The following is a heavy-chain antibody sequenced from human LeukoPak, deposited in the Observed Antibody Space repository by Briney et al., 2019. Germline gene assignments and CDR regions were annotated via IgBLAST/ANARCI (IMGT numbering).Heavy chain of an antibody. CDR1: GGTFSSYA. V-gene: IGHV1-69*04. Sequence: SVKVSCKASGGTFSSYAISWVRQAPGQGLEWMGRIIPILGIANYAQKFQGRVTITTDESTSTAYMELSSLRSEDTAVYYCARAYSSFYYYYMDVWGKGTTVTVSS. CDR2: IIPILGIA. CDR3: ARAYSSFYYYYMDV. J-gene: IGHJ6*03. D-gene: IGHD6-6*01.